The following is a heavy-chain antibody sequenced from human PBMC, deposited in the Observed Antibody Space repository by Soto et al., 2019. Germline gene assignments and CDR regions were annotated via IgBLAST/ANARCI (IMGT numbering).Heavy chain of an antibody. Sequence: GASVKVSCKASGYTFTSYGISWVRQAPGQGLEWMGWISAYNGNTNYAQKLQGGVTMTTDTSTSTAYMELRSLRSDDTAVYYCARGRNYDILTGYYLLLDYWGQGTLVTVSS. CDR2: ISAYNGNT. J-gene: IGHJ4*02. V-gene: IGHV1-18*01. CDR3: ARGRNYDILTGYYLLLDY. CDR1: GYTFTSYG. D-gene: IGHD3-9*01.